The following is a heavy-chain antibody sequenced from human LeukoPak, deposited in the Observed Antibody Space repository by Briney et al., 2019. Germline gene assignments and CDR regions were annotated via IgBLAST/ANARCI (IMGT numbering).Heavy chain of an antibody. J-gene: IGHJ4*02. D-gene: IGHD6-13*01. CDR2: ISSSSSYI. CDR1: GFTFSSYS. CDR3: ARDGIAAADY. V-gene: IGHV3-21*01. Sequence: GSLRLFCAASGFTFSSYSMNWVRQAPGKGLEWVSSISSSSSYIYYADSVKGRFTISRDNAKNSLYLQMNSLRAEDTAVYYCARDGIAAADYWGQGTLVTVSS.